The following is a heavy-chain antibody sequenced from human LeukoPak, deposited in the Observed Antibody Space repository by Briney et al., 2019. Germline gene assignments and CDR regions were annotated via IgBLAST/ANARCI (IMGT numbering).Heavy chain of an antibody. D-gene: IGHD4-23*01. Sequence: GASVKVSCKASGYTFTTYAISWVRQAPGQGLEWMGGIIPIFGTAHYAQKFQVRVTITADKSTSTAYMDLSSLRSEDAAVYYCARSLIDYGGSYDAFDIWGQGTMVTVSS. V-gene: IGHV1-69*06. CDR1: GYTFTTYA. J-gene: IGHJ3*02. CDR3: ARSLIDYGGSYDAFDI. CDR2: IIPIFGTA.